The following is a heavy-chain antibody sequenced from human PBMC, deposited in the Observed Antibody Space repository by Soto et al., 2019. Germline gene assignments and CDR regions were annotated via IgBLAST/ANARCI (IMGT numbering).Heavy chain of an antibody. CDR1: GFSFSSYW. V-gene: IGHV3-74*01. Sequence: EVQLVQSGGGLVQPGGSLRLSCAASGFSFSSYWMHWFRQAPGKGPVWVSQINLDGTTTNYADSVKGRFTISRDNAENTLYLHMNSLRAEDTVVYYFAKDVSWGPRDYWGQGTLVTVSS. CDR3: AKDVSWGPRDY. CDR2: INLDGTTT. D-gene: IGHD3-16*01. J-gene: IGHJ4*02.